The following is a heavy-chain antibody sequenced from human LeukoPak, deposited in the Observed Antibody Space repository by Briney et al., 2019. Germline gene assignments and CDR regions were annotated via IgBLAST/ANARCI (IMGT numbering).Heavy chain of an antibody. Sequence: SETLSLTCAVYGGSFSGSYWSWIRQPPGKGLEWIGEITHSGSTDYNPSLKSRVTISVDTSKNQFSLKLSSVTAADTAVYYCARIRGFSYGPFDYWGQGTLVTVSS. J-gene: IGHJ4*02. V-gene: IGHV4-34*01. CDR2: ITHSGST. D-gene: IGHD5-18*01. CDR1: GGSFSGSY. CDR3: ARIRGFSYGPFDY.